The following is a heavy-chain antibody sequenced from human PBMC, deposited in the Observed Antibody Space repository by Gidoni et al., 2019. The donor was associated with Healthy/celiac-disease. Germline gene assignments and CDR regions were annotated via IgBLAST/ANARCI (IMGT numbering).Heavy chain of an antibody. CDR1: GGSFSGYY. D-gene: IGHD2-8*01. CDR2: INHSGST. CDR3: ARGRIVLMVYAPTARWFDP. J-gene: IGHJ5*02. Sequence: QVQLQQWGAGLLKPSETLSLTCAVYGGSFSGYYWSWIRQPPGKGLEWIGEINHSGSTNYNPSLKSRVTISVDTSKNQFSLKLSSVTAADTAVYYCARGRIVLMVYAPTARWFDPWGQGTLVTVSS. V-gene: IGHV4-34*01.